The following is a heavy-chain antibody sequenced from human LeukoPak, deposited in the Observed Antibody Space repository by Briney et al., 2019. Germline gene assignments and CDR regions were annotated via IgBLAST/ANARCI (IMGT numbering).Heavy chain of an antibody. CDR1: AGSFSGYY. J-gene: IGHJ6*03. V-gene: IGHV4-34*01. Sequence: PSETLSLTCAVYAGSFSGYYWSWIRQPPGKGLEWIGKINHSGSTNYNPSLKSRVTISVDTSKNQFSLKLSSVTAADTAVYYCARGYSEGYYYMDVWGKGTTVTVSS. CDR2: INHSGST. D-gene: IGHD4-11*01. CDR3: ARGYSEGYYYMDV.